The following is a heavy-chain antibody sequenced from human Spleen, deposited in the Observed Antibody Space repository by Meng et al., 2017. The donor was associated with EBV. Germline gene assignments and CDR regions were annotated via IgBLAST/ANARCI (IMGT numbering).Heavy chain of an antibody. J-gene: IGHJ4*02. CDR3: ASESERGYTPDY. CDR1: GITFSHSA. Sequence: QVQVVQSGAEVKRPGSAVKVSCKTSGITFSHSAVSWVRQAPGQGLEWLGGLIPYFGAANYAPKFEGRVTIIADDSTRTHYLELTSLRSDDSGMYYCASESERGYTPDYWGQGTLVTVSS. V-gene: IGHV1-69*01. D-gene: IGHD5-18*01. CDR2: LIPYFGAA.